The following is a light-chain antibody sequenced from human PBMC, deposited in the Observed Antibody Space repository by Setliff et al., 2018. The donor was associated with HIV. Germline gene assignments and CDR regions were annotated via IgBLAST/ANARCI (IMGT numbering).Light chain of an antibody. CDR2: EVS. CDR3: SSYTSGSTRV. V-gene: IGLV2-14*01. CDR1: SSDVGAYNY. J-gene: IGLJ1*01. Sequence: QSVLTQPASVSGSPGQSITISCTGTSSDVGAYNYVSWYQQHPGKAPKLMISEVSNRPSGVSNRFSGSKSGNTASLTISGLQAEDEADYYCSSYTSGSTRVFGTGTKVTVL.